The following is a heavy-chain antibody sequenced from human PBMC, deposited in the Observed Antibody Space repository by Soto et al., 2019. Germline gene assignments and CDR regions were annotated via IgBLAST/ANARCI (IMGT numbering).Heavy chain of an antibody. CDR1: GGSVSNGSYY. J-gene: IGHJ4*02. D-gene: IGHD6-13*01. Sequence: PSETVSLTCSVSGGSVSNGSYYWSWIRQPPGKGLEWIGYIYYSGSTNYNPSLKSRATISVDTSKNQFSLKLSSVTAADTAVYYCARGRPNDSSSWAQLDYWGQRTLGSVSS. CDR2: IYYSGST. V-gene: IGHV4-61*01. CDR3: ARGRPNDSSSWAQLDY.